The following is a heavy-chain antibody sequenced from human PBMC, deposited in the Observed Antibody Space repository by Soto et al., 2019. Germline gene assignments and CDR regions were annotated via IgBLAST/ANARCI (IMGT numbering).Heavy chain of an antibody. Sequence: LRLSCQASGFSFSNYAMHWVRQAPGKGLEWVAFISSDGVYKFFADAVKGRFIISRDNSKSTLFLQLNSLGTEDTALYYCAKTPAVAGYNHFDSWGQGALVTVSS. CDR3: AKTPAVAGYNHFDS. CDR1: GFSFSNYA. J-gene: IGHJ4*02. CDR2: ISSDGVYK. V-gene: IGHV3-30*18. D-gene: IGHD6-19*01.